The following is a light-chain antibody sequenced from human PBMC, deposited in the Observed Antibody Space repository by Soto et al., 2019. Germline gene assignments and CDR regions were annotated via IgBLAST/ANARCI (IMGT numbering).Light chain of an antibody. V-gene: IGKV3D-15*01. Sequence: EIVLTQSPGTLSLSPGERATLYCRASQSVSNNYLAWYQQKPGQAPRLLIYGASNRATGIPDRFSGSGSGTEFTLTISSLQSEDFAVYYCQQYNNWRTFGQGTKVDIK. CDR1: QSVSNN. CDR3: QQYNNWRT. CDR2: GAS. J-gene: IGKJ1*01.